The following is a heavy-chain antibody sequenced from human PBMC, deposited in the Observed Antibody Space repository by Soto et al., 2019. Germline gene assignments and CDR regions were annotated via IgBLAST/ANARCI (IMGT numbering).Heavy chain of an antibody. V-gene: IGHV4-59*01. Sequence: SEALALPCAVSGGSMRSYYWDWIRQPPGKGLEWIGNINYSGSTNYNPSLKSRVTISVDTSKNQLSLKLTSVTAADTAVYYCARGGGSSGVWGQGTLVTVSS. CDR2: INYSGST. CDR1: GGSMRSYY. CDR3: ARGGGSSGV. D-gene: IGHD2-15*01. J-gene: IGHJ4*02.